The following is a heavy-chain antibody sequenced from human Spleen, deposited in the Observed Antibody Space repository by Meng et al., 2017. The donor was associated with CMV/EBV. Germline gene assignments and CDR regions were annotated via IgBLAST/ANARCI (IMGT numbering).Heavy chain of an antibody. D-gene: IGHD3-3*01. J-gene: IGHJ4*02. CDR3: ARAVDFWSGQKTGHFDY. V-gene: IGHV4-59*01. CDR1: GGSISSYY. Sequence: SETLSLTCTVSGGSISSYYWSWIRQPPGKGLEWIGYIYYSGSTNYNPSLKSRVTISVDTSKNQFSLKLSSVTAADTAVYYCARAVDFWSGQKTGHFDYWGQGTLVTVSS. CDR2: IYYSGST.